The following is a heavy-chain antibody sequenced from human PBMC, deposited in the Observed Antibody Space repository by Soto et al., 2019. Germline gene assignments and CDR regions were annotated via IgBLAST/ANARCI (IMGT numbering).Heavy chain of an antibody. CDR2: MNPNSGNT. J-gene: IGHJ6*03. Sequence: ASVKVSCKASGYTFTSYDINWVRQATGQGLEWMGWMNPNSGNTGYAQKFQGRVTMTRNTSISTAYMELSSLRSEDTAVYYCASLSLLYSGWPLSDMDVWGKGTTVTVSS. CDR1: GYTFTSYD. CDR3: ASLSLLYSGWPLSDMDV. V-gene: IGHV1-8*01. D-gene: IGHD1-26*01.